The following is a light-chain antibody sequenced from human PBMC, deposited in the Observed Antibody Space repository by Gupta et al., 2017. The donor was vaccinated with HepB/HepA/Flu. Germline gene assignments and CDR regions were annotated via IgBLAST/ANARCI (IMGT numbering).Light chain of an antibody. V-gene: IGKV3-11*01. CDR3: QQRSNWPRT. CDR2: DAS. J-gene: IGKJ4*01. CDR1: QSIGSY. Sequence: ELVLTQSPATLSLSPGERATLSCRASQSIGSYLAWYQQKPGQAPRLLIYDASNRATGVPARFSGSGSGTDFTLTITSLEPEDFAVYYCQQRSNWPRTFGAGTKVEIK.